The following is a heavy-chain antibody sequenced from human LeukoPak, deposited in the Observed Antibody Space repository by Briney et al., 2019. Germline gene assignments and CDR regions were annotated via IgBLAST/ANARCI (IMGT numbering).Heavy chain of an antibody. D-gene: IGHD3-10*01. CDR3: ARCTMVRGVIFRDNQRGAKVKSYYFDY. Sequence: SETLSLTCAVYGGSFSGYYWSWIRQPPGKGLVWIGEINRSGSTNYNPSLKSRVTISVDTSKNQFSLKLGSVTAADTAVYYCARCTMVRGVIFRDNQRGAKVKSYYFDYWGQGTLVTVSS. J-gene: IGHJ4*02. CDR1: GGSFSGYY. CDR2: INRSGST. V-gene: IGHV4-34*01.